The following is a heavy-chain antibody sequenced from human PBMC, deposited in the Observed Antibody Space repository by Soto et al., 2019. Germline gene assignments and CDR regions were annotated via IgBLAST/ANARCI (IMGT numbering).Heavy chain of an antibody. J-gene: IGHJ4*02. CDR1: GYTFTAYW. CDR2: INPNTGGT. Sequence: ASVKVSCKASGYTFTAYWIHWVRQAPGQGLEWMGYINPNTGGTNYPQKFQGRVTMPRETSITTAHMELSRLRSDDTAVYYCARTSTRGYSGYDLDHWGQGTLVTVSS. CDR3: ARTSTRGYSGYDLDH. V-gene: IGHV1-2*02. D-gene: IGHD5-12*01.